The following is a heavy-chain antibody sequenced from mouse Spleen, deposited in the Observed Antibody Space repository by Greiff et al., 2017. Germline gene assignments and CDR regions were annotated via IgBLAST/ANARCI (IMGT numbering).Heavy chain of an antibody. CDR2: IYPSDSYT. CDR3: TRGVPAPYYFDY. D-gene: IGHD5-1*01. V-gene: IGHV1-69*02. J-gene: IGHJ2*01. CDR1: GYTFTSYW. Sequence: VQLQQSGAELVRPGASVKLSCKASGYTFTSYWINWVKQRPGQGLEWIGNIYPSDSYTNYNQKFKDKATLTVDKSSSTAYMQLSSPTSEDSAVYYCTRGVPAPYYFDYWGQGTTLTVSS.